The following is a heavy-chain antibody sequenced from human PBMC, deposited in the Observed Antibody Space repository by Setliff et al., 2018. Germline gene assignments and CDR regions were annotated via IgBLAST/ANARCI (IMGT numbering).Heavy chain of an antibody. Sequence: GGSLRLSCAASGFTFSNYWMNWIRQAPGKGLEWVGRIKTKNDVGTADYAAPVKGRFTISRDDSKNTLFLQMDSLKTEDTAVYYCTAGIYDTGGWDSWGQGTLVTVSS. CDR3: TAGIYDTGGWDS. CDR2: IKTKNDVGTA. V-gene: IGHV3-15*01. CDR1: GFTFSNYW. J-gene: IGHJ4*02. D-gene: IGHD2-8*02.